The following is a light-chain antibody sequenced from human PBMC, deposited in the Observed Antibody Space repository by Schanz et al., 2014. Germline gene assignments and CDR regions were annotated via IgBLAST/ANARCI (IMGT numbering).Light chain of an antibody. CDR3: SSYTSSSTVV. V-gene: IGLV2-14*01. Sequence: QSALTQPPSASGSPGQSVTISCTGTSSDVGGYNFVSWYQQHPGKAPKLMIYEVSNRPSGVSNRFSGSKSGNTASLTISGLQAEDEGDYYCSSYTSSSTVVFGGGTKLTVL. CDR1: SSDVGGYNF. J-gene: IGLJ2*01. CDR2: EVS.